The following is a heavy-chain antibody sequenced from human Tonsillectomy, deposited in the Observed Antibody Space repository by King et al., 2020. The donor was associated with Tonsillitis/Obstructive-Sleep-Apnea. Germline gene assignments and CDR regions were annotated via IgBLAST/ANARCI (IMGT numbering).Heavy chain of an antibody. CDR2: INHSGST. Sequence: VQLQQWGAGLLKPSETLSLTCAVYGGSFSGYYWSWIRQPPGQGLEWIGEINHSGSTNYNPSLKSRVTISIDTSKNQFSLKLSSVTAADTAVYYCASHQTGVLEWVRPTSGDMGVWGKGTTVTVSS. J-gene: IGHJ6*03. CDR3: ASHQTGVLEWVRPTSGDMGV. V-gene: IGHV4-34*01. CDR1: GGSFSGYY. D-gene: IGHD3-3*01.